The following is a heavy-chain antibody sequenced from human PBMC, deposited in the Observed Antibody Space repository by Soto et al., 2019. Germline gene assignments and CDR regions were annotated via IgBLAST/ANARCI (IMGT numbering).Heavy chain of an antibody. CDR3: ARDHIDKFGYGDYVDWFVL. V-gene: IGHV3-33*01. D-gene: IGHD4-17*01. CDR2: IWYDGSNK. J-gene: IGHJ5*02. Sequence: LRLSCAASGFTFSSYGMHWVRQAPGKGLEWVAVIWYDGSNKYYADSVKGRFTISRDNSKNTLYLQMNSLRAEDTAVYYCARDHIDKFGYGDYVDWFVLWGQGTLVTVS. CDR1: GFTFSSYG.